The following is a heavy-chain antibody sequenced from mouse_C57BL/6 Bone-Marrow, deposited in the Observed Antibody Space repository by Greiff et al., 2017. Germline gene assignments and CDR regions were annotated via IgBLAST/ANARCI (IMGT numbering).Heavy chain of an antibody. CDR2: IYPRSGNT. Sequence: QVQLQQSGAELARPGASVKLSCKASGYTFTSYGISWVKQRTGQGLEWIGEIYPRSGNTYYNEKFKGKATLTADKSSSTAYMELRSLTSEDSAVYFWARRWYFDVWGTGTTITVSS. V-gene: IGHV1-81*01. CDR1: GYTFTSYG. CDR3: ARRWYFDV. J-gene: IGHJ1*03.